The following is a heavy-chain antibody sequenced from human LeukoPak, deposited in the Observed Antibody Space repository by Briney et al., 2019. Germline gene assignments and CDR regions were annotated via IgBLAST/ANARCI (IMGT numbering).Heavy chain of an antibody. V-gene: IGHV3-33*01. CDR2: IWYDGSNK. J-gene: IGHJ4*02. Sequence: GGSLRLSCAASGFTFSSYGMHWVRQAPGKGLEWVAVIWYDGSNKYYADSVKGRFTFSRDNSKNTLYLQMNSLRAEDTAVYYCARDHGDYVKDYWGQGTLVTVSS. D-gene: IGHD4-17*01. CDR3: ARDHGDYVKDY. CDR1: GFTFSSYG.